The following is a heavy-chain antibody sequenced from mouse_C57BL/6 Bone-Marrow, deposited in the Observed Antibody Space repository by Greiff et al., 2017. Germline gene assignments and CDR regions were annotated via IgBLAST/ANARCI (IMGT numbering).Heavy chain of an antibody. CDR1: GYTFTSYT. CDR2: INPSSGYT. V-gene: IGHV1-4*01. CDR3: TRRGGFAY. J-gene: IGHJ3*01. Sequence: VQLQQSGAELARPGASVKMSCKASGYTFTSYTMHWVKQRPGQGLEWIGYINPSSGYTKYNQKFKDKATLTADKSSSTAYLQLSSLTSEDSAVYYCTRRGGFAYWGQGTLVTVSA.